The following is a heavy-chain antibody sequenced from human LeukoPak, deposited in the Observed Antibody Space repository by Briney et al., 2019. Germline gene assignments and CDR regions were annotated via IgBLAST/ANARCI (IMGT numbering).Heavy chain of an antibody. CDR3: AAGIVGAEPIGY. Sequence: SVKVSCKASGFTFTSSAMQWVRQARGQRLEWIGWIVVGSGNTNYAQKLQERVTITRDMSTSTAYMELSSLRSEDTAVYYCAAGIVGAEPIGYWGQGTLVTVSS. CDR2: IVVGSGNT. V-gene: IGHV1-58*02. J-gene: IGHJ4*02. D-gene: IGHD1-26*01. CDR1: GFTFTSSA.